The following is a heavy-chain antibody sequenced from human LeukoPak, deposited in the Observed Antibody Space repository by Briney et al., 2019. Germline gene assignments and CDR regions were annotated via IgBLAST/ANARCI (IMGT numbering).Heavy chain of an antibody. Sequence: GGSLRLSCAASGFTFSSYAMSWVRQAPRKGLEWVSAISGSGGSTYYADSVKGRFTISRDNSKNTLYLQMNSLRAEDTAVYYCAKARRYDSSGYYPDYWGQGTLVTVSS. CDR3: AKARRYDSSGYYPDY. CDR2: ISGSGGST. D-gene: IGHD3-22*01. CDR1: GFTFSSYA. V-gene: IGHV3-23*01. J-gene: IGHJ4*02.